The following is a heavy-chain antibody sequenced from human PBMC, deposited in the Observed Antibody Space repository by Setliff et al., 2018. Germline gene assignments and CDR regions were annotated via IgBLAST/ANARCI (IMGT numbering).Heavy chain of an antibody. J-gene: IGHJ4*02. CDR3: AKYVKKFAHFDY. Sequence: PGGSLRLSCVVSGFSFSNYGMTWVRQAPGKGLEWISYISTSSGTRYYADSVKGRFTISRDNANQSLYLQMNSLRAEDTAVYYCAKYVKKFAHFDYWGQGTLVTVSS. CDR1: GFSFSNYG. V-gene: IGHV3-48*01. CDR2: ISTSSGTR. D-gene: IGHD3-16*01.